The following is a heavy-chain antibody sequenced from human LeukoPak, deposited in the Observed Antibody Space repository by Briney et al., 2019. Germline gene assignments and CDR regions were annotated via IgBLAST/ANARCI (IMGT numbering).Heavy chain of an antibody. J-gene: IGHJ3*02. CDR1: GFSLSTSGVG. CDR2: IYWDDDK. Sequence: ASGPTLVKPTQTLTLTCTFSGFSLSTSGVGVGWIRQPPGKALEWLALIYWDDDKRYSPSLRSRLTITKDTSKNQVVLTMTNMDPVDTGTYYCAHPGYSRTWYREAFDIWGQGTMVTVSS. CDR3: AHPGYSRTWYREAFDI. V-gene: IGHV2-5*02. D-gene: IGHD6-13*01.